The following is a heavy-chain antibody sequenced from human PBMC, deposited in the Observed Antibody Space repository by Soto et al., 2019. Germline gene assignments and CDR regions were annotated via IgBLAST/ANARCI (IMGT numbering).Heavy chain of an antibody. CDR1: GGSISSGDYY. D-gene: IGHD5-18*01. CDR2: IYYSGNT. Sequence: SETLSLTCTVSGGSISSGDYYWSWIRQPPGKGLEWIGYIYYSGNTYSNPSLKSRATISVDTSKNQFSLKLSSVTAADTAVYYCASTRGYTYGYFRYFDYWGQGTLVTVSS. J-gene: IGHJ4*02. V-gene: IGHV4-30-4*01. CDR3: ASTRGYTYGYFRYFDY.